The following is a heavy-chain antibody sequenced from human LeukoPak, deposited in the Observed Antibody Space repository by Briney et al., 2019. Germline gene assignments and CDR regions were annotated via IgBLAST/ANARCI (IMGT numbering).Heavy chain of an antibody. CDR3: ARGEDIVTTGHFDY. J-gene: IGHJ4*02. Sequence: PGGSLRLSCAASGFTFSTYPMNWVRQAPGKGLEWVSSISSGGHYIYYTDSLRGRFTISRDNAKNSLYLQMSGLTAEDTGVYYCARGEDIVTTGHFDYWGQGTLVTVSS. D-gene: IGHD5-12*01. CDR2: ISSGGHYI. CDR1: GFTFSTYP. V-gene: IGHV3-21*01.